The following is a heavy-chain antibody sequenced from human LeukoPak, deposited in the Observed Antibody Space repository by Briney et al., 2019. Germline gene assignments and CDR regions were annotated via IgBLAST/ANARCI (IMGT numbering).Heavy chain of an antibody. Sequence: ASVKVSCKASGYTFTSYDINWVRQATGQGLEWMGWMNPNSGNTGYAQKFQSRVTMTRNTSISTAYMELSSLRSEDTAVYYCARGVDVVRGVYYYYYMDVWGKGTTVTISS. V-gene: IGHV1-8*01. D-gene: IGHD3-10*01. CDR2: MNPNSGNT. J-gene: IGHJ6*03. CDR1: GYTFTSYD. CDR3: ARGVDVVRGVYYYYYMDV.